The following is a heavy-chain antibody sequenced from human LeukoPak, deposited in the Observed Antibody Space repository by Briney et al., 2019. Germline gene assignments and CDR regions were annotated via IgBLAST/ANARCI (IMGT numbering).Heavy chain of an antibody. D-gene: IGHD3-22*01. CDR2: IYYSRST. CDR3: AGGVTMIAVVIHDWYFDL. V-gene: IGHV4-39*01. Sequence: SETLSLTCTVSGGSISSSSYYWGWIRQPPGKGLEWIGSIYYSRSTYYNPSLKSRVTISVDTSKNQFSLKLSSLTAADTAVYYCAGGVTMIAVVIHDWYFDLWGRGTLVTVSS. J-gene: IGHJ2*01. CDR1: GGSISSSSYY.